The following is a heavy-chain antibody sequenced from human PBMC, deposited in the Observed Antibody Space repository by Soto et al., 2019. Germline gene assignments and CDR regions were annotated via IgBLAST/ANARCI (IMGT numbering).Heavy chain of an antibody. Sequence: SEALSLTCAVYGGSFSGYYWSWIRQPPGKGLEWIGEINHSGSTNYNPSLKSRVTISVDTSKNQFSLKLSSVTAADTAVYYCAKSYYYYYGMDVWGQGTTVTVSS. V-gene: IGHV4-34*01. CDR3: AKSYYYYYGMDV. J-gene: IGHJ6*02. CDR1: GGSFSGYY. CDR2: INHSGST.